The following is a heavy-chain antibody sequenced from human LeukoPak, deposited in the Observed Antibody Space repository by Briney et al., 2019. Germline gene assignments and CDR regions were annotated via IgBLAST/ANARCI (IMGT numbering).Heavy chain of an antibody. D-gene: IGHD5-24*01. Sequence: GGSLRLSCAASGFTFDDYGMSWVRQAPGKGLEWVSGINWNGGSTGYADSVKGRFTISRDIAKNSLYLQMNSLRAEDTAVYSCARGRDGYNSGAFDIWGQGTMVTVSS. CDR1: GFTFDDYG. CDR2: INWNGGST. V-gene: IGHV3-20*04. CDR3: ARGRDGYNSGAFDI. J-gene: IGHJ3*02.